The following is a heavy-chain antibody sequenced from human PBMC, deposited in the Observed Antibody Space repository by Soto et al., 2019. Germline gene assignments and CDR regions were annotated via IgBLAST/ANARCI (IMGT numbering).Heavy chain of an antibody. CDR2: INPNSGGT. Sequence: QVQLVQSGAEVKKPGASVKVSCKASGYTFTGYYMHWVRQAPGQGLEWMGWINPNSGGTNYAQKFQGWVTMTRDTSISTAYMELSRLRSDDTAVYYCAGDPRYSSGWPYFDYWGQGTLVTVSS. V-gene: IGHV1-2*04. CDR3: AGDPRYSSGWPYFDY. D-gene: IGHD6-19*01. CDR1: GYTFTGYY. J-gene: IGHJ4*02.